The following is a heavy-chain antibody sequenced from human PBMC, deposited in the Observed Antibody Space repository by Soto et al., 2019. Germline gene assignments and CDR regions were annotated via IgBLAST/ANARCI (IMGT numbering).Heavy chain of an antibody. J-gene: IGHJ6*02. Sequence: GGSLRLSCAASGFTFSSYDMHWVRQATGKGLEWVSAIGTAGDTYYPGSVKGRFTISRENAKNSLYLQMNSLRAGGTAVYYCARVKQYSGIYYYYYGMDVWGPVTTVTVSS. CDR3: ARVKQYSGIYYYYYGMDV. CDR2: IGTAGDT. D-gene: IGHD1-26*01. CDR1: GFTFSSYD. V-gene: IGHV3-13*01.